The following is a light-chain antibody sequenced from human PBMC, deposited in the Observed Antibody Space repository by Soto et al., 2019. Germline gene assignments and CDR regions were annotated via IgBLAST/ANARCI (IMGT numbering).Light chain of an antibody. CDR3: QQCNSYSLT. CDR2: KAS. V-gene: IGKV1-5*03. CDR1: QSISSW. Sequence: DIQMTQSPSTLSASVGERVTITCRASQSISSWLAWYQQKPGKAPKLLIYKASSLESGVPSRFSGSGSGTEFTLTISSLQPDDFATYFCQQCNSYSLTFGGGTKVEIK. J-gene: IGKJ4*01.